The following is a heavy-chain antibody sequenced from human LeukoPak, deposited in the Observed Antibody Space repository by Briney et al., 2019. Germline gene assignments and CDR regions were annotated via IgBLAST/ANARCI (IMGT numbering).Heavy chain of an antibody. D-gene: IGHD3-3*01. CDR1: GFTFSSYS. CDR2: ISSGSTWI. V-gene: IGHV3-21*01. Sequence: GGSLRLSCAASGFTFSSYSVNWVRQAPGKGLEWVSSISSGSTWIYYADSLKGRFTISRDNSKNTLYLQMNSLRAEDTAVYYCAKDREWLSNWLDPWGQGTLVTVSS. J-gene: IGHJ5*02. CDR3: AKDREWLSNWLDP.